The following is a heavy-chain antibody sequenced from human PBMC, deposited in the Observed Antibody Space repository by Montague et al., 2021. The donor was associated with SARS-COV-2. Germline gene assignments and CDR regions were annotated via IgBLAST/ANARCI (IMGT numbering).Heavy chain of an antibody. V-gene: IGHV4-39*01. J-gene: IGHJ6*03. CDR3: ASSYYYGSGTYVYNYYMDV. D-gene: IGHD3-10*01. CDR2: IAYSGRT. CDR1: GGSVSSSPYY. Sequence: SETRSLTCTVSGGSVSSSPYYWGWIRQPPGRGLEWVGSIAYSGRTXFXXXXKXRLTISVDSSENQFSLRLRSVAAADTAVYYCASSYYYGSGTYVYNYYMDVWGKGTTVTVSS.